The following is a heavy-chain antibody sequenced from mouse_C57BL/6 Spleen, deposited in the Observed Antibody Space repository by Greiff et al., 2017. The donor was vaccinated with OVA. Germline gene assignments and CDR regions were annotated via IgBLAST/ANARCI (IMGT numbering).Heavy chain of an antibody. CDR2: IRSKSNNYAT. CDR1: GFSFNTYA. J-gene: IGHJ1*03. V-gene: IGHV10-1*01. CDR3: VRPNYYGSSSWWYFDV. Sequence: EVQLVESGGGLVQPKGSLKLSCAASGFSFNTYAMNWVRQAPGKGLEWVARIRSKSNNYATYYADSVKDRFTISRDDSESMLYLQMNNLKTEDTAMYYCVRPNYYGSSSWWYFDVWGTGTTVTVSS. D-gene: IGHD1-1*01.